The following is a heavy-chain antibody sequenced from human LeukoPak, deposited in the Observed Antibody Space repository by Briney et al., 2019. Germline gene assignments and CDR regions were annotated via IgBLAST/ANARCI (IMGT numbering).Heavy chain of an antibody. D-gene: IGHD3-10*01. J-gene: IGHJ4*02. CDR1: GFTFTIST. Sequence: SVTVSCKSSGFTFTISTIQWVRQARGQRLEWIGWVVVGSGNTNYAQKFQERVIITRDMSTTTVYMELSSLRSEDTAVYYCAGTPWFGELTLDYWGQGTLVTVSS. CDR3: AGTPWFGELTLDY. V-gene: IGHV1-58*02. CDR2: VVVGSGNT.